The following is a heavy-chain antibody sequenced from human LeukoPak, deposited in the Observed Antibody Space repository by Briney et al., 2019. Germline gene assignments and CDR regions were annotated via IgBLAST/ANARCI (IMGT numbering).Heavy chain of an antibody. CDR2: IIPIFGTA. Sequence: SVKVSCKASGGTFSRYAISWVRQAPGQGLEWMGGIIPIFGTANYAQKFQGRVTITADESTSTAYMELSSLRSEDTAVYCCARINVEMATKGFYYFDYWGQGTLVTVSS. V-gene: IGHV1-69*13. CDR1: GGTFSRYA. D-gene: IGHD5-24*01. CDR3: ARINVEMATKGFYYFDY. J-gene: IGHJ4*02.